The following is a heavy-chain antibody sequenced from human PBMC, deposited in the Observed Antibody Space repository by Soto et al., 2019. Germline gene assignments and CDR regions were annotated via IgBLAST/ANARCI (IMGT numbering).Heavy chain of an antibody. CDR1: GGTFSSYT. D-gene: IGHD2-15*01. V-gene: IGHV1-69*02. J-gene: IGHJ6*02. CDR2: IIPILGIA. Sequence: QVQLVQSGAEVKKPGSSVKVSCKASGGTFSSYTISWVRQATGQGLEWMGRIIPILGIANYAQKFQGRVTITADKFTSTAYMELSRLRSEDTAVYYCARTYCSGGSCSGQTSYYYGMDVWGQGTTVTVSS. CDR3: ARTYCSGGSCSGQTSYYYGMDV.